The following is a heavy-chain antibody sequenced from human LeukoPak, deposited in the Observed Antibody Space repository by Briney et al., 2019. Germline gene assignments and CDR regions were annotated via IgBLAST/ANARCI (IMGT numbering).Heavy chain of an antibody. Sequence: SETLSLTCTVSGGSISSYYWSWIRQPPGKGLEWIGYFYYRGSTNYNPSLKSRVTISLDTSKNQFSLRLRSVTATDTAVYYCARHSGTLGYFDYWGQGTRVTVSS. J-gene: IGHJ4*02. D-gene: IGHD1-14*01. CDR2: FYYRGST. CDR1: GGSISSYY. CDR3: ARHSGTLGYFDY. V-gene: IGHV4-59*12.